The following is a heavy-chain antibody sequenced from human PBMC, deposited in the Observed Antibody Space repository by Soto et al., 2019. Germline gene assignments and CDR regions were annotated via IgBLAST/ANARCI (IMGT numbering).Heavy chain of an antibody. Sequence: PSETLSLTCTVSGESISSYYWSWIRQPAGKGLEWIGRIYISGSTDYNPSLKSRVSMSVDRSKNQFSLRLTSVTAADTAVYYCVRDCSAGGCYSGYGMDVWGQGTTVTVSS. J-gene: IGHJ6*02. V-gene: IGHV4-4*07. CDR2: IYISGST. CDR1: GESISSYY. D-gene: IGHD2-15*01. CDR3: VRDCSAGGCYSGYGMDV.